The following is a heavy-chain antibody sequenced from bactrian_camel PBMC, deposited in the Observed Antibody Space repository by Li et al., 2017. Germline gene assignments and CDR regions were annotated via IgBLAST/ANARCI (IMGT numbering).Heavy chain of an antibody. D-gene: IGHD1*01. CDR3: AAGLAVGGLSCSPSGVLAYDN. CDR2: ITNRGSG. CDR1: GSSISRRC. J-gene: IGHJ4*01. Sequence: VQLVESGGGSVRPGGSLRLSCAASGSSISRRCMGWFRQAPGKQREGIASITNRGSGNYAESVKGRFTVSRDNAENALYLQMNDLTPEDTGMYYCAAGLAVGGLSCSPSGVLAYDNRGQGTQVTVS. V-gene: IGHV3S53*01.